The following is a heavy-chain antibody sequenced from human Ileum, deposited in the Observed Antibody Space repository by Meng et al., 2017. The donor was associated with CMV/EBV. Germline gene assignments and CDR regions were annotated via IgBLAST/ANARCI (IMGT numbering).Heavy chain of an antibody. J-gene: IGHJ4*02. CDR3: VRDPDRDHGGSGRCLDF. CDR1: GFTLSSYA. CDR2: ITDSSVRI. V-gene: IGHV3-21*01. Sequence: GESLKISCAASGFTLSSYAMHWVRQTPGKGLEWVSFITDSSVRIYYADSVKGRFTISRDNAKNTLYLQMNSLRAEDTAVYYCVRDPDRDHGGSGRCLDFWGQGTLVTVSS. D-gene: IGHD3-10*01.